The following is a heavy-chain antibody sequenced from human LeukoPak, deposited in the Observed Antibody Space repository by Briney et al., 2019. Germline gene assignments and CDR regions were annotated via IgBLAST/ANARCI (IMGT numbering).Heavy chain of an antibody. J-gene: IGHJ4*02. Sequence: GGSLRLSCAASGFTFSDYYMSWIRQAPGKGLEWVSYISSSGSTIYYADSVKGRFTISRDNAKNSLYLQMNSLRVEDTAVYYCARDTGQWLVDFDYWGQGTLVTVSS. CDR2: ISSSGSTI. V-gene: IGHV3-11*04. CDR1: GFTFSDYY. CDR3: ARDTGQWLVDFDY. D-gene: IGHD6-19*01.